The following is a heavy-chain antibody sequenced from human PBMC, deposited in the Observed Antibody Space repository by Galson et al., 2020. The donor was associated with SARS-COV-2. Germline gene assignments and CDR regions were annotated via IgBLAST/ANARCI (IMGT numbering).Heavy chain of an antibody. D-gene: IGHD1-26*01. V-gene: IGHV1-2*02. Sequence: ASVKVSCKASRYTFNAYYMHWVRQALGQGLEWMGWINPNGGGTNYSQKFQGRVTMTRDTSISTAYMELSSLRSDDTAVYYCARALGGSYIDAFASWGQEIVVTVSS. J-gene: IGHJ3*02. CDR3: ARALGGSYIDAFAS. CDR2: INPNGGGT. CDR1: RYTFNAYY.